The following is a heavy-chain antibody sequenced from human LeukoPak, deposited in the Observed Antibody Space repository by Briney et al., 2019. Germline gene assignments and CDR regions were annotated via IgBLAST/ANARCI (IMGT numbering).Heavy chain of an antibody. V-gene: IGHV5-51*01. CDR3: ARIAAESAYDFWSGYHIDY. CDR2: IYPGDSDT. J-gene: IGHJ4*02. CDR1: GYSFTSYW. D-gene: IGHD3-3*01. Sequence: AGESLKISCKGSGYSFTSYWIGWVRQMPGKGLEWMGIIYPGDSDTRYSPSFQGQVAISADKSISTAYLQWSSLKASDTAMYYCARIAAESAYDFWSGYHIDYWGQGTLVTVSS.